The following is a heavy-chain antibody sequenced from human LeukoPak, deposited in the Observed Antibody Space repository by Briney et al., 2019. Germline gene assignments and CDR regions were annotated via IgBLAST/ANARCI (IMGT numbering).Heavy chain of an antibody. CDR3: AKGDYISATYYGMDV. V-gene: IGHV3-23*01. CDR1: GFTFSCYA. Sequence: PGGSLRLSCAASGFTFSCYAMSWVRQAPGKGLERVSAISGSGGSTYYADSVKGRFTISRDNSKNTLYLQMNSLRAEDTAVYYCAKGDYISATYYGMDVWGQGTTVTVSS. CDR2: ISGSGGST. J-gene: IGHJ6*02. D-gene: IGHD3-10*01.